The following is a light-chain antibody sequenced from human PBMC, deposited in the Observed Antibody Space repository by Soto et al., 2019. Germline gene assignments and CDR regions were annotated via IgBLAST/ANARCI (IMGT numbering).Light chain of an antibody. Sequence: DIQMTQSPSSLSASVGDRVTITCQASHDISKYVIWYQQKPGRAPKLLIFDASVLEVGVPSRVSGSGWGTHFTFTISSLQPEDIATYSCQQYDNLPITFGQGTRLDIK. CDR3: QQYDNLPIT. V-gene: IGKV1-33*01. CDR1: HDISKY. J-gene: IGKJ5*01. CDR2: DAS.